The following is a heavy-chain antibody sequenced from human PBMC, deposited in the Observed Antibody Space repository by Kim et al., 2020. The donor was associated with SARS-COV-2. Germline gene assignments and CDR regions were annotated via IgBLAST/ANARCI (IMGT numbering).Heavy chain of an antibody. CDR1: GFTFSSYD. J-gene: IGHJ6*02. D-gene: IGHD4-4*01. V-gene: IGHV3-13*04. Sequence: GGSLRLSCAASGFTFSSYDMHWVRQATGKGLEWVSAIGTAGDTYYPGSVKGRFTISRENAKNSLYLQMNSLRAGDTAVYYCARGGGNYEYYYYYGMDVWGQGTTVTVSS. CDR2: IGTAGDT. CDR3: ARGGGNYEYYYYYGMDV.